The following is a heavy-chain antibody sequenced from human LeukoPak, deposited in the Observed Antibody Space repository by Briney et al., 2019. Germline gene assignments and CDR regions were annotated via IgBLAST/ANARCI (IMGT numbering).Heavy chain of an antibody. D-gene: IGHD6-13*01. Sequence: GGPLRLSCAASGFPHSSYSMNWLREAPGKGLEWISHISCSSSTIYYADCVKGRFTISRDNGKNSLYLQMNSLRDEDTAVYYCAREPPIGAGGADLWGQGTLVTVSS. CDR1: GFPHSSYS. CDR3: AREPPIGAGGADL. J-gene: IGHJ5*02. CDR2: ISCSSSTI. V-gene: IGHV3-48*02.